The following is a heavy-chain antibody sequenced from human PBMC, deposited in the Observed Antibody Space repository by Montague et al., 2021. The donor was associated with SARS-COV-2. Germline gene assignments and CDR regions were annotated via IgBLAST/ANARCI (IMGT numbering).Heavy chain of an antibody. V-gene: IGHV1-46*01. D-gene: IGHD2-2*01. Sequence: SVKVSCKASGYTFTSYYMHWVRQAPGQGLEWMGIINPSGGSTSYAQKFQGRVTMTRDTSTSTVYMELSSLRSEDTAVYYCARGSIRVVVPAANMGLLLNYYYGMDVWGQGTTVTVSS. J-gene: IGHJ6*02. CDR3: ARGSIRVVVPAANMGLLLNYYYGMDV. CDR1: GYTFTSYY. CDR2: INPSGGST.